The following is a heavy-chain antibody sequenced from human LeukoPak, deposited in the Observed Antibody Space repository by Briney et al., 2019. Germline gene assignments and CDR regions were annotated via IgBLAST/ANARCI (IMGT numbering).Heavy chain of an antibody. CDR3: AKDSAFYYIDV. V-gene: IGHV3-38-3*01. D-gene: IGHD3-10*01. J-gene: IGHJ6*03. Sequence: GGSLGLSCAASGFTVSSNEMSWVRQAPGKGLEWVSSISGGSTYYADSRKGRFTISRDNSKNTLYLQMNSLKGDDTAVYYCAKDSAFYYIDVWGKGTTVIISS. CDR1: GFTVSSNE. CDR2: ISGGST.